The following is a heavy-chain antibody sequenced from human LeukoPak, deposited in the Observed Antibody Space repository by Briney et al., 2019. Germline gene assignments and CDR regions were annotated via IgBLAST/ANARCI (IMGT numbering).Heavy chain of an antibody. Sequence: SQTLSLTCAISGDSVSSNSAAWNWIRQSPSRGLEWLGRTYYRSKWYNDYAVSVKRRITINPNTSNNQFSPQLNSIPPEDTAVYYCARALIFSSSSGGGYYYYYMDVWGKGTTVTVSS. CDR1: GDSVSSNSAA. CDR3: ARALIFSSSSGGGYYYYYMDV. D-gene: IGHD6-6*01. J-gene: IGHJ6*03. V-gene: IGHV6-1*01. CDR2: TYYRSKWYN.